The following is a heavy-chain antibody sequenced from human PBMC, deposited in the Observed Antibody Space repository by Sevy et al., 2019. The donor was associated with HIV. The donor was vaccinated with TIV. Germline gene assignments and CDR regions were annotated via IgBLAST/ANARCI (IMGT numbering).Heavy chain of an antibody. J-gene: IGHJ5*02. CDR2: VYSSGSS. Sequence: SETLSLTCTVSGDSIRRSDDYWGWIRQPPEKGLEWIGSVYSSGSSYSNPSFKSRVTMSIDTSRNLFSLKLTSVTAADTALYYCARSPIAASGAKFGTWGPGTLVTVSS. CDR1: GDSIRRSDDY. V-gene: IGHV4-39*01. D-gene: IGHD3-16*01. CDR3: ARSPIAASGAKFGT.